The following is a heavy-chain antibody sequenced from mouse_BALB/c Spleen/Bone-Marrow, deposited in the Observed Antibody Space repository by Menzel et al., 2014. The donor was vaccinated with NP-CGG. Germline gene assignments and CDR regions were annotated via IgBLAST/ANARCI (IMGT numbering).Heavy chain of an antibody. CDR2: IHPGNSDT. CDR1: GYTFSNYW. Sequence: VHVKQSGTVLARPGAAVKMSCKASGYTFSNYWMHWIKQRPGQGLEWIGTIHPGNSDTTYNQKFKGKAKLTAVTSTSTAYMELSSLTNEDSAVYYCTTLARNNFDYWGQGTPLTVSS. J-gene: IGHJ2*01. D-gene: IGHD3-1*01. CDR3: TTLARNNFDY. V-gene: IGHV1-5*01.